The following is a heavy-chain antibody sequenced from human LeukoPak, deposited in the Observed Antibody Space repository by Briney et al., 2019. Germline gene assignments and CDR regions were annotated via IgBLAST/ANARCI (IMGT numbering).Heavy chain of an antibody. V-gene: IGHV3-23*01. D-gene: IGHD2-2*01. Sequence: GGSLRLSCAASGFTFSGYGMRWVRQAPGKGLEWVSAICGSGSSTYYADSVKGRFTISRDNSRNTLFLQMNSLRAEDTAIYYCAKDWVVVSAALLRGWGHTMDVWGQGTTVTVSS. J-gene: IGHJ6*02. CDR1: GFTFSGYG. CDR2: ICGSGSST. CDR3: AKDWVVVSAALLRGWGHTMDV.